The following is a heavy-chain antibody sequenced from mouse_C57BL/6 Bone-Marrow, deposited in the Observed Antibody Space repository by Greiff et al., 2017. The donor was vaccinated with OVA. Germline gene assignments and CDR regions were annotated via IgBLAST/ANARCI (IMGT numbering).Heavy chain of an antibody. D-gene: IGHD1-1*01. CDR1: GYTFTSYW. CDR2: IDPSDSYT. Sequence: QVQLQQPGAELVKPGASVKLSCKASGYTFTSYWMQWVKQRPGQGLEWIGEIDPSDSYTNYNQKFKGKATLTVDTSSSTAYMQLSSLTSEESAVYYCAREGYYGSSYVYFDVWGTGTTVTVSS. J-gene: IGHJ1*03. V-gene: IGHV1-50*01. CDR3: AREGYYGSSYVYFDV.